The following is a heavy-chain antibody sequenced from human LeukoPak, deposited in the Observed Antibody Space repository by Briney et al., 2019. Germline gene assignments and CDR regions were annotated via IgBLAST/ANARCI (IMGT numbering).Heavy chain of an antibody. D-gene: IGHD6-6*01. Sequence: SETLSLTCAVYGGSFSGYYWSWIRQPPGKGLEWIGEINHSGSTNYNPSLKSRVTISVDMSKNQFSLKLSSVTAADTAVYYCARRAWAARGGNAFDIWGQGTMVTVSS. CDR3: ARRAWAARGGNAFDI. V-gene: IGHV4-34*01. CDR2: INHSGST. J-gene: IGHJ3*02. CDR1: GGSFSGYY.